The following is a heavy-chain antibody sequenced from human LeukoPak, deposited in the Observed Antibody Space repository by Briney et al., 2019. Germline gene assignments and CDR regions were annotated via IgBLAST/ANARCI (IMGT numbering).Heavy chain of an antibody. CDR1: GGSISSYY. J-gene: IGHJ3*02. CDR2: IYYSGST. CDR3: AASWEVDAFDI. Sequence: SETLSLTCTVSGGSISSYYWSWIRQPPGKGLEWIGYIYYSGSTNYNPSLKSRVTISVDTSKNQFSLKLSSVTAADTAVCYCAASWEVDAFDIWGQGTMVTVSS. D-gene: IGHD1-26*01. V-gene: IGHV4-59*01.